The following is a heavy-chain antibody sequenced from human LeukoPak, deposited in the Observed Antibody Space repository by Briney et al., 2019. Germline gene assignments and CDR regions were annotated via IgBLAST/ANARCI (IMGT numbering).Heavy chain of an antibody. CDR2: IKGDGIST. CDR1: GFDFSSNW. J-gene: IGHJ4*02. CDR3: EKAHYWGTDY. Sequence: GGSLRLSCAASGFDFSSNWMHWVRHAPGQGLVWVSLIKGDGISTNYADSGKGRFTISRDIAKNTLYLQMNSLRAEDTGVYYCEKAHYWGTDYGGGGTLVPVS. D-gene: IGHD3-16*01. V-gene: IGHV3-74*01.